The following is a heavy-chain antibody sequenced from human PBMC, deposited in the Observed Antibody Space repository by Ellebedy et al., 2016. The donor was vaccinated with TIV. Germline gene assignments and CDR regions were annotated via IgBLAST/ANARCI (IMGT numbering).Heavy chain of an antibody. J-gene: IGHJ3*02. V-gene: IGHV4-38-2*02. Sequence: SETLSLXXTVSGYSISSGYYWGWIRQPPGKGLEWIVSIYHSGSTYYNPSLKSRVTISVDTFKNQFSLKLSSVTAADTAVYYCARAIRTYYDILTGYSYDAFDIWGQGTMVTVSS. CDR1: GYSISSGYY. CDR3: ARAIRTYYDILTGYSYDAFDI. CDR2: IYHSGST. D-gene: IGHD3-9*01.